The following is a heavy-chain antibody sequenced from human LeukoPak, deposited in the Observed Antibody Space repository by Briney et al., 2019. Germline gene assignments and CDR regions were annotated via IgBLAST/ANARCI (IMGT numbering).Heavy chain of an antibody. V-gene: IGHV1-69*13. J-gene: IGHJ6*02. CDR1: GGTFSSYA. CDR3: ARSFAGFDYSLYYYYYGMDV. CDR2: XXXXXGTA. Sequence: VKVSCKASGGTFSSYAISWVRQAPGQGLEWXXXXXXXXGTANYAQKFXXRXXITAXESTSTAYMELSSLRSEDMAVYYCARSFAGFDYSLYYYYYGMDVWGQGTTVTVSS. D-gene: IGHD4-11*01.